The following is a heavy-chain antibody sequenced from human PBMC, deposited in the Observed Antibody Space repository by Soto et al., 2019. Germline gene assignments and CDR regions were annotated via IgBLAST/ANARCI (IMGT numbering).Heavy chain of an antibody. D-gene: IGHD3-22*01. CDR1: GDSISSGGYS. V-gene: IGHV4-30-2*01. J-gene: IGHJ4*02. CDR3: ARDSRSGYYFDN. Sequence: QLQLQESGSGLVKPSQTLSLTCVVSGDSISSGGYSWNWIRQPPGKGLEWIGHTYHSGGALYNPSLDSRVTISVDKSKNHFSLRLTSMTAADTAVYYCARDSRSGYYFDNWGQGTLVTVSS. CDR2: TYHSGGA.